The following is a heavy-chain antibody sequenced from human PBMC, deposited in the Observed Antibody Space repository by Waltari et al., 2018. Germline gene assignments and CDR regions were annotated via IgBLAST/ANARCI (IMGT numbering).Heavy chain of an antibody. J-gene: IGHJ5*02. CDR2: ISSSGGTI. CDR1: GFTFSSHD. V-gene: IGHV3-48*03. Sequence: EVQLVESGGGLVQPGGALRLSCAASGFTFSSHDMNWVRQAPGKGLEWLSYISSSGGTIQYADSVKGRFTISRDNAKNSLYLQMNSLSVEDTAVYYCARAFAHWGQGTLVTVSS. CDR3: ARAFAH.